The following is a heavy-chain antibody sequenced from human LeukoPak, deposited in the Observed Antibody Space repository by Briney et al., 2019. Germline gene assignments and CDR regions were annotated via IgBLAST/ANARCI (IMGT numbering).Heavy chain of an antibody. D-gene: IGHD1-26*01. CDR2: INHSGST. J-gene: IGHJ4*02. CDR1: GGSFSGYY. CDR3: AREAATVDY. Sequence: PSETLSLTCAVYGGSFSGYYWSWIRQPPGKGLEWIGEINHSGSTNYNPSLKSRVTISVDTSKYQFSLKLSSVTAADTAVYYCAREAATVDYWGQGTLVTVSS. V-gene: IGHV4-34*01.